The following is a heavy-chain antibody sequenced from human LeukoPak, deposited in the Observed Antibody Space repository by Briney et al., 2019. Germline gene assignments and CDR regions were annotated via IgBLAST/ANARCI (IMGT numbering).Heavy chain of an antibody. D-gene: IGHD6-19*01. V-gene: IGHV4-39*07. CDR1: GGSISSSSYY. J-gene: IGHJ3*02. CDR3: ARGSSGWYRLRAFDI. Sequence: SETLSLTCTVSGGSISSSSYYWGWIRQPPGKGLEWIGEIYHSGSTIHNPSLKSRVTVSVDKSRSQFSLNLSSVTAADTAVYYCARGSSGWYRLRAFDIWGQGTMVTVSS. CDR2: IYHSGST.